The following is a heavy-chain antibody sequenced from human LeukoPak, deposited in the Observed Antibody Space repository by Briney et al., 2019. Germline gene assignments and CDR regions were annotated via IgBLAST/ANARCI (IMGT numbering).Heavy chain of an antibody. J-gene: IGHJ4*02. CDR3: ARGRNTAMVVFDY. CDR2: INHSGST. V-gene: IGHV4-34*01. Sequence: PSETLSLTCAVYGGSFSGYYWSWIRQPPGKGLEWIGEINHSGSTNYNPSLKSRVTISVDTSKNQFSLELSSVTAADTAVYYCARGRNTAMVVFDYWGQGTLVTVSS. D-gene: IGHD5-18*01. CDR1: GGSFSGYY.